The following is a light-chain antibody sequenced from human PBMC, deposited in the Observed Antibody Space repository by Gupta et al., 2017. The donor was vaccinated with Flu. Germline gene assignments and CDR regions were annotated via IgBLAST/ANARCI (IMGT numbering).Light chain of an antibody. CDR3: YSYGGSKF. CDR2: EVN. J-gene: IGLJ2*01. V-gene: IGLV2-8*01. CDR1: SSGVGGYNY. Sequence: GTSSGVGGYNYVSWYQQHPGKAPKLIIYEVNKRPSGVPDRVSGSKSGNTAALTVSGLRAEDESDYYCYSYGGSKFFGGGTKLTVL.